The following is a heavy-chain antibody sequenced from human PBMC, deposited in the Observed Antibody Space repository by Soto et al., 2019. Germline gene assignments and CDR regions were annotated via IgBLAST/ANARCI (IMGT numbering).Heavy chain of an antibody. Sequence: GGSLRLSCAASGFTFSSSAMNWVRQAPGKGLEWVSSTSASGTSTYYADSVKGRFTITRDDSKNTLYLKMNSLRAEDTAVYHCAKDRGSGMYYYFYMDVWGKGTAVTVSS. CDR2: TSASGTST. CDR1: GFTFSSSA. D-gene: IGHD3-10*01. J-gene: IGHJ6*03. V-gene: IGHV3-23*01. CDR3: AKDRGSGMYYYFYMDV.